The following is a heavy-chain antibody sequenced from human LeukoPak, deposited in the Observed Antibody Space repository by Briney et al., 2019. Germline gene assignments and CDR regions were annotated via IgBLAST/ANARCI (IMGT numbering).Heavy chain of an antibody. J-gene: IGHJ5*02. CDR1: GFTVSSNS. V-gene: IGHV3-21*01. CDR3: ARDVVGYCSGGSCRWFDP. CDR2: ISSSSSYI. D-gene: IGHD2-15*01. Sequence: PGGSLRLSCAASGFTVSSNSMNWVRQAPGKGLEWVSSISSSSSYIYYADSVEGQFTISRDNAKNSLYLQMSSLRAEDTAVYYCARDVVGYCSGGSCRWFDPWGQGTLVTVSS.